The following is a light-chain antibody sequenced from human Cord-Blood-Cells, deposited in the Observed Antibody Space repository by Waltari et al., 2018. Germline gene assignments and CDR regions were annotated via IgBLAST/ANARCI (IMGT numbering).Light chain of an antibody. CDR3: AAWDDSLNGYV. V-gene: IGLV1-44*01. CDR1: SSNIGSNT. J-gene: IGLJ1*01. CDR2: SNN. Sequence: QSVLTQPPSASGTPGQRVTIPCSGSSSNIGSNTVNWYQQLPATAPKLLIYSNNQRPSGVPDRFSGSKSGTSASLAISGLQSEDEADYYCAAWDDSLNGYVFGTGTKVTVL.